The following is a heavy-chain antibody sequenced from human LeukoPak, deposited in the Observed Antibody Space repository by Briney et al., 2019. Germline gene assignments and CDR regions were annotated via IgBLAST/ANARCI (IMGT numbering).Heavy chain of an antibody. CDR3: ARGQIGGDHAFDI. J-gene: IGHJ3*02. Sequence: SESLSLTCAVYGGSFSGYYWSWIRQPPGKGLEWIGEINHSGSTNYNPSLKSRVTISVDTSKNQFSLKLSSVTAADTAVYYCARGQIGGDHAFDIWGQGTTLTVSS. V-gene: IGHV4-34*01. CDR2: INHSGST. CDR1: GGSFSGYY. D-gene: IGHD2/OR15-2a*01.